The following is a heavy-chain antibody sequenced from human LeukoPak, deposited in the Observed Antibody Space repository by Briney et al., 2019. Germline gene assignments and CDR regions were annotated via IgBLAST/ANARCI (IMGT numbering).Heavy chain of an antibody. CDR3: ARESGIQLWLRRNLNWFDL. V-gene: IGHV4-34*01. CDR1: GGTFSGYY. D-gene: IGHD5-18*01. CDR2: INHSGCT. Sequence: PSETLSLTCAVYGGTFSGYYWSWLRQPPGKGLEWIGEINHSGCTNYNPSLKSRVDISVHTSKNQFSLKLSSVTAADAGVYYGARESGIQLWLRRNLNWFDLWGEGTLVSVSS. J-gene: IGHJ5*02.